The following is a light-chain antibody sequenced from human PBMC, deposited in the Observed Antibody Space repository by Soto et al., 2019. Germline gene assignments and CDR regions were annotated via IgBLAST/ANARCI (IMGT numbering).Light chain of an antibody. J-gene: IGKJ2*01. Sequence: DIVLTQSPATLSLSPGERATLSCRASQSVSSYLAWYQQKPGQAPRLLIYDASNRATGIPARFSGSGSGTDFTLTISSLEPEDFAIYYCQQRRGWYTFGQGIKLEIK. CDR1: QSVSSY. V-gene: IGKV3-11*01. CDR2: DAS. CDR3: QQRRGWYT.